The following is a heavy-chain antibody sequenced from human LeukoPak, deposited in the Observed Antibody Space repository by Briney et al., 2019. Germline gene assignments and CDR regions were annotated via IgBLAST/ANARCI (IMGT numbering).Heavy chain of an antibody. V-gene: IGHV4-34*01. CDR2: INHSGST. CDR1: GGSFSGYY. D-gene: IGHD3-10*01. CDR3: AKDYRLYYGSGSFLDY. J-gene: IGHJ4*02. Sequence: SETLSLTCAVYGGSFSGYYWSWLRQPPGKGLEWIGEINHSGSTNYNPSLKSRVTISVDTSKNQFSLKLSSVTAADTAVYYCAKDYRLYYGSGSFLDYWGQGTLVTVSS.